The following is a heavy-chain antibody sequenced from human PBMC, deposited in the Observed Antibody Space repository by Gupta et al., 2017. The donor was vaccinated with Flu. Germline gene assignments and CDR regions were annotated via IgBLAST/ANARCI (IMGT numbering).Heavy chain of an antibody. V-gene: IGHV3-21*01. CDR3: ARARGTFGVFDY. J-gene: IGHJ4*02. CDR1: GFTFSSYS. CDR2: ISSSSSYI. Sequence: EVQLVESGGGLVKPGGSLRLSCAASGFTFSSYSMNWARQAPGKGLEWVSSISSSSSYIYYADSVKGRFTISRDNAKNSLYLQMNSLRAEDTAVYYCARARGTFGVFDYWGQGTLVTVSS. D-gene: IGHD3-16*01.